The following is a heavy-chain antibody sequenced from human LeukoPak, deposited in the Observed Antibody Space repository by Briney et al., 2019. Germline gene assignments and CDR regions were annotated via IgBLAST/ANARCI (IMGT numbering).Heavy chain of an antibody. V-gene: IGHV1-69*04. D-gene: IGHD2-2*01. CDR1: GGTFSSYA. J-gene: IGHJ4*02. CDR3: AKGSTTSCYSHFDY. CDR2: IIPILGIA. Sequence: SVKVSCKASGGTFSSYAISWVRQAPGQGLEWMGRIIPILGIANYAQKFQGRVTITADKSTSTAYMELSSLRSEDTAVYYCAKGSTTSCYSHFDYWGQGNLVTVSS.